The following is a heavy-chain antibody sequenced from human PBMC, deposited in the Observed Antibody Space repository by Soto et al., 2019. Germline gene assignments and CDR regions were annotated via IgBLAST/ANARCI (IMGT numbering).Heavy chain of an antibody. J-gene: IGHJ5*02. CDR1: GGSFSGHY. V-gene: IGHV4-34*09. D-gene: IGHD6-13*01. CDR2: LNHSGST. Sequence: SETLSLTCAVCGGSFSGHYWSWIRQPPGKGLEWIGELNHSGSTYYNPSLKSRVTISVDTSKNQFSLKLSSVTAADTAVYYCARVFSDSSSFLAPWGQGTLVTVSS. CDR3: ARVFSDSSSFLAP.